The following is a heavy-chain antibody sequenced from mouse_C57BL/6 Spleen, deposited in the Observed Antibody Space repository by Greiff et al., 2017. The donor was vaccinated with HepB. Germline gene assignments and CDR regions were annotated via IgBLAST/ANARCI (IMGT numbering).Heavy chain of an antibody. CDR1: GYTFTDYE. D-gene: IGHD1-1*01. CDR2: IDPETGGT. V-gene: IGHV1-15*01. Sequence: VQLQQSGAELVRPGASVTLSCKASGYTFTDYEMHWVKQTPVHGLEWIGAIDPETGGTAYNQKFKGKAILTADKSSSTAYMELRSLTSEDSAVYYCTNYYDGSSYFDYWGQGTTLTVSS. J-gene: IGHJ2*01. CDR3: TNYYDGSSYFDY.